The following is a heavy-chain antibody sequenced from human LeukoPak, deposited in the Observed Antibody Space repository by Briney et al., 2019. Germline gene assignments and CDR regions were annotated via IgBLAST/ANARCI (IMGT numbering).Heavy chain of an antibody. Sequence: GGSLRLSCAASGFTFTSYAMSWVRQAPGKGLEWISIISGSGTTTYYADSVKGRFTISRDNSKNTLYLQMNGLRAEDTAVYYCAKRGYSDSRPQYYFEYWGQGTLVTVSS. D-gene: IGHD3-22*01. J-gene: IGHJ4*02. V-gene: IGHV3-23*01. CDR2: ISGSGTTT. CDR1: GFTFTSYA. CDR3: AKRGYSDSRPQYYFEY.